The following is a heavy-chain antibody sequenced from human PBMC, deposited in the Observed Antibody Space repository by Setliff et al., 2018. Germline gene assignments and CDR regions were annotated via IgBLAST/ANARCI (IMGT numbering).Heavy chain of an antibody. CDR1: GYSFTSYW. CDR3: ARQARYSSSWYMGGYFDY. J-gene: IGHJ4*02. D-gene: IGHD6-13*01. Sequence: ESLKISCKGSGYSFTSYWIGWVRQMPGKGLEWMGIIYPGDSDTRYSPSFQGQVTISADKSISTAYLQWSSLKASDTAMYYCARQARYSSSWYMGGYFDYWGQGTLVTVSS. V-gene: IGHV5-51*01. CDR2: IYPGDSDT.